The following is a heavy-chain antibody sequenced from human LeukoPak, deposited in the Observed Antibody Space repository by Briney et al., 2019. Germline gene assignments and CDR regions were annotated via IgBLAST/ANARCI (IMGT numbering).Heavy chain of an antibody. D-gene: IGHD3-9*01. CDR1: GGSFSGYY. Sequence: SETLSLTCAVYGGSFSGYYWSWIRQPPGKGLGWIGEINHSGSTNYNPSLKSRVTISVDTSKNQFSLKLSSVTAADTAVYYCARGGLRYFDWLPNYYYYGMDVWGQGTTVTVSS. V-gene: IGHV4-34*01. CDR2: INHSGST. CDR3: ARGGLRYFDWLPNYYYYGMDV. J-gene: IGHJ6*02.